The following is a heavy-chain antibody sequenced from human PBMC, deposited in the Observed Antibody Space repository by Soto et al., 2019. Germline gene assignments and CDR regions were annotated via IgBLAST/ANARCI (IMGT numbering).Heavy chain of an antibody. J-gene: IGHJ3*02. Sequence: ASVKVSCKASGYTFTGYYMHWVRQAPGQGLEWMGWINPNSGGTNYAQKFQGWVTMTRDTSISTAYMELSRLRSDDTAVYYCARDRVVATGTTTSNAFDIWGQGTMVTVSS. CDR1: GYTFTGYY. CDR2: INPNSGGT. V-gene: IGHV1-2*04. CDR3: ARDRVVATGTTTSNAFDI. D-gene: IGHD1-1*01.